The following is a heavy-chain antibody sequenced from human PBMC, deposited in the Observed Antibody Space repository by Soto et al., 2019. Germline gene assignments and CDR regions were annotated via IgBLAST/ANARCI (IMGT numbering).Heavy chain of an antibody. V-gene: IGHV3-15*01. CDR1: GFTFSNAW. D-gene: IGHD6-6*01. CDR3: TTAHYKSIAARRFFDY. J-gene: IGHJ4*02. CDR2: IKSKTDGGTT. Sequence: GGSLRLSCAASGFTFSNAWMSWVRQAPGKGLEWVGRIKSKTDGGTTDYAAPVKGRFTISRDDSKTTLYLQMNSLKTEDTAVYYCTTAHYKSIAARRFFDYWGQGTLVTVSS.